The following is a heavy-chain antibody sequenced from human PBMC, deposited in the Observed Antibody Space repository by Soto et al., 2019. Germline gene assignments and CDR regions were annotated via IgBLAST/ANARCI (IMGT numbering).Heavy chain of an antibody. CDR3: ARDGRAPGIYLDY. CDR1: GFTFVNYS. D-gene: IGHD6-13*01. V-gene: IGHV3-48*02. J-gene: IGHJ4*02. Sequence: PGVSLRLRCAASGFTFVNYSMNWVIKAQGKGLEWVSYIDSSSSNKHYADSVKGRFTISRDNAKNALYLQMSSLRDEDTAVYYCARDGRAPGIYLDYWGRGTQVTVSS. CDR2: IDSSSSNK.